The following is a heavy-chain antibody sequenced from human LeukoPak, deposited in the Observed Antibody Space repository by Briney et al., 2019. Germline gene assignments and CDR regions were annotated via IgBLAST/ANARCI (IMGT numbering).Heavy chain of an antibody. CDR2: ISGSGDNT. CDR1: GFTFSSYA. CDR3: AKGSYYDSSGSFYFDY. Sequence: GGSLRLSCAASGFTFSSYAMSWVRQAPGKGLEWVSGISGSGDNTYYADSVKGRFTISRDDSKNTLYVQVNSLGTEDTAAYYCAKGSYYDSSGSFYFDYWGQGTLVTVSS. J-gene: IGHJ4*02. V-gene: IGHV3-23*01. D-gene: IGHD3-22*01.